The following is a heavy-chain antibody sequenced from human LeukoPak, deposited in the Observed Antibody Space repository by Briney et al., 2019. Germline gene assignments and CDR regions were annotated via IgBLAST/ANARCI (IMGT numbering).Heavy chain of an antibody. D-gene: IGHD3-3*01. CDR1: GFILSGYF. Sequence: GGSLRLSCAASGFILSGYFMSWVRQAPGKGLEWVASIKHDGSEEYYVDSVRGRFTISRDNTKSSLYLQMSSLRAEDTAVYYCATDRGWRTSGYYLYYFGSWGQGTLVTVSS. J-gene: IGHJ4*02. V-gene: IGHV3-7*01. CDR2: IKHDGSEE. CDR3: ATDRGWRTSGYYLYYFGS.